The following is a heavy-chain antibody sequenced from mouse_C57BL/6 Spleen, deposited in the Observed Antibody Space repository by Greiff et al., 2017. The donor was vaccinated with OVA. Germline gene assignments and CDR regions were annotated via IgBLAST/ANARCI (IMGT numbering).Heavy chain of an antibody. CDR3: ARITTGFDY. Sequence: QVQLKQSGAELVKPGASVKMSCKASGYTFTSYWITWVKQRPGQGLEWIGDIYPGSGSTNYNEKFKSKATLTVDTSSSTAYMQLSSLTSEDSAVYYCARITTGFDYWGQGTTLTVSS. V-gene: IGHV1-55*01. D-gene: IGHD1-1*01. CDR2: IYPGSGST. CDR1: GYTFTSYW. J-gene: IGHJ2*01.